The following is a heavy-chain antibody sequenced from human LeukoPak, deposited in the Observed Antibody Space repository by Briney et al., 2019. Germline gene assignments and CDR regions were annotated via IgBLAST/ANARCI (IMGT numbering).Heavy chain of an antibody. Sequence: SETLSLTCAVYGGSFSGYYWSWIRQPPGKGLEWMGEINHSGSTNHNPSLKSRVTISVDTSKNQFSLKLSSVTAADTAVYYCARGPRRGYYYYYMGVWGKGTTVTVSS. CDR2: INHSGST. D-gene: IGHD3-16*01. CDR1: GGSFSGYY. V-gene: IGHV4-34*01. J-gene: IGHJ6*03. CDR3: ARGPRRGYYYYYMGV.